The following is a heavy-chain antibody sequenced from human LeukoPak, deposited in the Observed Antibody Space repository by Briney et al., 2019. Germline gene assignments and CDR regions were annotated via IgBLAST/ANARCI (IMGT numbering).Heavy chain of an antibody. CDR2: ISTSSIYK. V-gene: IGHV3-21*01. J-gene: IGHJ4*02. Sequence: GGSLRLSCAASGFTFSRYTMNWVRQAPGKGLEWVASISTSSIYKYYGDSVKGRFTISRDNTRNSVYLQMDGLRAEDTAVYYCASDGNYYDSSGTVDYWGQGTLVTVSS. D-gene: IGHD3-22*01. CDR1: GFTFSRYT. CDR3: ASDGNYYDSSGTVDY.